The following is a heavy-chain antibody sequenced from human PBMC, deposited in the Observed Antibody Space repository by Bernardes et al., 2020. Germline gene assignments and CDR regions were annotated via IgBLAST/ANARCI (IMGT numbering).Heavy chain of an antibody. D-gene: IGHD3-22*01. CDR3: AHRRGIVVSNWFDP. CDR1: GGSVSSGSYY. CDR2: IYWDDDK. V-gene: IGHV2-5*08. Sequence: TLSLTCTVSGGSVSSGSYYWSWIRQPPGKALEWLALIYWDDDKRYSPSLKSRLTITKDTSKNQVVLTMTNMDPVDTATYYCAHRRGIVVSNWFDPWGQGTLVTVSS. J-gene: IGHJ5*02.